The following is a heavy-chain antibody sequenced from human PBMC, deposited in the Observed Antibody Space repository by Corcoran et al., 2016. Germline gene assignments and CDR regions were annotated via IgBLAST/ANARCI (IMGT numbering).Heavy chain of an antibody. Sequence: EVQLVESGGDLVQPGRSLRLSCTASGFTFGDYAMSWFRQAPGKGLEWVGFIRSKAYGGTIEYAASVKGRFTISRDDSKSIAYLQMNNLKTEDTAVYYCTGDIGGFGGRVYCFDDWGQGTLVTVSS. D-gene: IGHD3-3*01. CDR1: GFTFGDYA. CDR2: IRSKAYGGTI. CDR3: TGDIGGFGGRVYCFDD. V-gene: IGHV3-49*03. J-gene: IGHJ4*02.